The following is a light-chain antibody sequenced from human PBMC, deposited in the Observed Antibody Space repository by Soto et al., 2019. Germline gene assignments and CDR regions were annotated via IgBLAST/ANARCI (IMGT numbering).Light chain of an antibody. CDR2: LNSDGSH. J-gene: IGLJ3*02. CDR1: SGHSSYA. Sequence: QLVLTQSPSASASLGASVKLTCTLSSGHSSYAIAWHQQQPEKGPRYLMKLNSDGSHNKGDGILDRFSGSSSGAERYLTISSLQSEDEADYYCQTWGTGVQVFGGGTKLTVL. CDR3: QTWGTGVQV. V-gene: IGLV4-69*01.